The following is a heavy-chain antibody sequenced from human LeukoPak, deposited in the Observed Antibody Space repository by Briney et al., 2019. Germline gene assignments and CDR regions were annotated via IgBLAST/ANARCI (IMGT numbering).Heavy chain of an antibody. V-gene: IGHV4-61*10. CDR1: GDSISSDDYY. D-gene: IGHD5-12*01. CDR2: IDNSGTT. CDR3: ARVSGYDWESFHDY. Sequence: PSETLSLTCTVSGDSISSDDYYWSWIRQPAGKGLECIGRIDNSGTTDNNPSLKSRVTISVDTSKNQFSLRLSSVTAADTAVYYCARVSGYDWESFHDYWGQGILVTVSS. J-gene: IGHJ4*02.